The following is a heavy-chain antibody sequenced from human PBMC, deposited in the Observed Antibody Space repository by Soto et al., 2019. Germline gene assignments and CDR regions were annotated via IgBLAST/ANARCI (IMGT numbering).Heavy chain of an antibody. CDR1: GFTFSNYA. V-gene: IGHV3-23*01. D-gene: IGHD3-10*01. Sequence: PGGSLRFSCAASGFTFSNYAMSWGRPAPGKGLEWVSSISGSGGNTYYADSVKGRFTISRDNSRSTLYLHMNSLRVEDTAVYYCTVGEMIPRLFDPWGQGTQVTVSS. J-gene: IGHJ5*02. CDR2: ISGSGGNT. CDR3: TVGEMIPRLFDP.